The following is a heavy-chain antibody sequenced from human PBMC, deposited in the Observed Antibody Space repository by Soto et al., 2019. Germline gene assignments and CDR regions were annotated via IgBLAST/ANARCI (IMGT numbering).Heavy chain of an antibody. J-gene: IGHJ4*02. CDR3: ARSYGDYVGYFDY. Sequence: QVQLVQSGAEVKKPGSSVKVSCKASGGTFSSYTISWVRQAPGQWLEWMGRIIPILGIANYAQKFQGRVTITADKSTSTAYMELSSLRSEDTAVYYCARSYGDYVGYFDYWGQGTLVTVSS. CDR1: GGTFSSYT. D-gene: IGHD4-17*01. V-gene: IGHV1-69*02. CDR2: IIPILGIA.